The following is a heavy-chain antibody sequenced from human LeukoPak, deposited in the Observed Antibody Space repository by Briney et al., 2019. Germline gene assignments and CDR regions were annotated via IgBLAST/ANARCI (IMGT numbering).Heavy chain of an antibody. J-gene: IGHJ6*03. CDR1: GGFVSDYY. CDR3: ARGTYYYYYYMDV. Sequence: SETLSLTCTISGGFVSDYYWSWIRQSPGKGLEWIGYIYHTGSTSYSPSLKSRVTISVDTSKNQFSLKLSSVTAADTAVYYCARGTYYYYYYMDVWGKGTTVTISS. V-gene: IGHV4-59*02. D-gene: IGHD2-2*01. CDR2: IYHTGST.